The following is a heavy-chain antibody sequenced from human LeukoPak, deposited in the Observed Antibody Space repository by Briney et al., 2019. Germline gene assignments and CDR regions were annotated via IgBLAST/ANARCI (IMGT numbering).Heavy chain of an antibody. CDR1: GGSISSYY. Sequence: SETLSLTCTVSGGSISSYYWSWIRRPPGKGLEWIGNIYYSGSTNYNPSLKSRVTISVDTSKNQFSLKLNSVTAADTAVYFCARGSSDWLFDYWGQGTLATVSS. V-gene: IGHV4-59*01. CDR3: ARGSSDWLFDY. CDR2: IYYSGST. J-gene: IGHJ4*02. D-gene: IGHD6-19*01.